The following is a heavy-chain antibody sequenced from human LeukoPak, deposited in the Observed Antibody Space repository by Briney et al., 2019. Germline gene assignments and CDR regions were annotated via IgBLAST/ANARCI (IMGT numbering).Heavy chain of an antibody. CDR3: ARGPRGTVVTSAIGY. CDR1: GGSFSGYY. D-gene: IGHD4-23*01. V-gene: IGHV4-34*01. Sequence: SETLSLTCAVYGGSFSGYYWSWIRQPPEKGLEWIGEINHSGSTNYNPSLKSRVTISVDTSKNQFSLKLSSVTAADTAVYYCARGPRGTVVTSAIGYWGQGTLVTVSS. J-gene: IGHJ4*02. CDR2: INHSGST.